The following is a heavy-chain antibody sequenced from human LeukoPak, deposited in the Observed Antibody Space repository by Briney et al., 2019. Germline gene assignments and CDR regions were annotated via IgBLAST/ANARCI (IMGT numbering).Heavy chain of an antibody. CDR1: GGSISSYN. J-gene: IGHJ4*02. CDR2: IYYSGST. CDR3: ARGRDFWERDY. D-gene: IGHD3-3*01. V-gene: IGHV4-59*01. Sequence: SETLSLTCTVSGGSISSYNWSWIRQPPGKGLEWIGYIYYSGSTNYNPSLKSRVTISVDTSKNQFSLKLSSVTAADTAVYYCARGRDFWERDYWGQGTLVTVSS.